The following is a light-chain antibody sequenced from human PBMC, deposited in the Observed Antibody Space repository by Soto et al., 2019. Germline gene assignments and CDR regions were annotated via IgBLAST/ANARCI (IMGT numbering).Light chain of an antibody. V-gene: IGKV1-33*01. CDR2: DAS. CDR3: QHYDNLPLT. Sequence: DVQMTQSPASLSASVGDRVTITCRASQSISKNLNWYQLKPGKAPQVLILDASDLETGVASRFSGSGYGTAFSLTINNLQPEDVGTYICQHYDNLPLTFGGGTKVDIK. J-gene: IGKJ4*01. CDR1: QSISKN.